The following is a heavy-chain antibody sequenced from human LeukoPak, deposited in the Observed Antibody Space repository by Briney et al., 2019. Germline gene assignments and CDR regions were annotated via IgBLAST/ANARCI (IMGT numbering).Heavy chain of an antibody. CDR3: TRQQLVLDY. Sequence: GGSLRLSCAAPGFTFSNAWMSWVRQAPRKGLVWVGHIKSKTDGGTTDYAAPVKGRFTISRDDSKNTLYLQMNSLKTEDTAVFYCTRQQLVLDYWGQGTLVAVSS. D-gene: IGHD6-13*01. CDR1: GFTFSNAW. CDR2: IKSKTDGGTT. V-gene: IGHV3-15*01. J-gene: IGHJ4*02.